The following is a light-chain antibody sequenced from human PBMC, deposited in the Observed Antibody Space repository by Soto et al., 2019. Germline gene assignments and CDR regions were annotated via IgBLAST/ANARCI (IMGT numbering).Light chain of an antibody. CDR1: QSIGSC. CDR3: QQYNTYPST. V-gene: IGKV1-5*03. CDR2: KAS. J-gene: IGKJ2*01. Sequence: DNQMTQSPSTLSASVGDSVTITCRASQSIGSCLAWYKQTPGEAPKLLIYKASTLQSGVPSRFSGSGSGTEFTLTISSLQPDDFATDYCQQYNTYPSTFGQGTKLDIK.